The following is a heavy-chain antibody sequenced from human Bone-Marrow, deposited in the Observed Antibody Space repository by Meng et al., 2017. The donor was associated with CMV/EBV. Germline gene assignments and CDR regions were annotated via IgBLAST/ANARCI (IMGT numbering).Heavy chain of an antibody. CDR3: AREGGSSGWYGAYYYYGMDV. CDR1: GFTFSDYY. J-gene: IGHJ6*02. D-gene: IGHD6-19*01. CDR2: ISSSGSTI. Sequence: GESLKISCAASGFTFSDYYMSWIRQAPGKGLEWVSYISSSGSTIYYADSVKGRFTISRDNAKNSLYLQMNSLRAEDTAVYYCAREGGSSGWYGAYYYYGMDVWGQGTTVTVSS. V-gene: IGHV3-11*04.